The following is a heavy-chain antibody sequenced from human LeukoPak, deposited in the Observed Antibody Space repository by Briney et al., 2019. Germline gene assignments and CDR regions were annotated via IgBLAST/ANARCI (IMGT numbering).Heavy chain of an antibody. CDR1: GFTFSDYY. J-gene: IGHJ4*02. V-gene: IGHV3-11*04. CDR2: ISTSGSTI. Sequence: GGSLRLSCAASGFTFSDYYMSWIRQAPGKGLEWVSYISTSGSTIYYADSVKGRFTISRDNAKNSLYLQMNSLRAEDTAVYYCARDAYYYDSSGSPLDYWGQGTLVTVSS. CDR3: ARDAYYYDSSGSPLDY. D-gene: IGHD3-22*01.